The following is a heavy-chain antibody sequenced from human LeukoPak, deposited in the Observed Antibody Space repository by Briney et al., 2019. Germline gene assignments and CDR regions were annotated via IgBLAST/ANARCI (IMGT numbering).Heavy chain of an antibody. CDR1: GFAFSSYA. J-gene: IGHJ4*02. V-gene: IGHV3-21*01. D-gene: IGHD1-26*01. Sequence: GGSLRLSCAASGFAFSSYAMSWVRQAPGKGLEWVSSISSSSSYMKYAESVSGRFTISRDNAKNSLYLHMSSLRAEDTAVYYCARLAGAGSSGFDYWGQGALVTVSS. CDR2: ISSSSSYM. CDR3: ARLAGAGSSGFDY.